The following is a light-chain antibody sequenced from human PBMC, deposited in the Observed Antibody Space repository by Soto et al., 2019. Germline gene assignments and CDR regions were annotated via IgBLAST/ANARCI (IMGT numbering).Light chain of an antibody. CDR1: QNINSW. CDR3: QQYNSYSWT. J-gene: IGKJ1*01. CDR2: DAS. Sequence: DIQMTQYPSTLSASVGDRITITCRASQNINSWLAWYQQKPGKAPKLLIYDASSLESGVPSRFSGSGSGTEFTLTISSLQPDDFATYYCQQYNSYSWTFGQGTKVDIK. V-gene: IGKV1-5*01.